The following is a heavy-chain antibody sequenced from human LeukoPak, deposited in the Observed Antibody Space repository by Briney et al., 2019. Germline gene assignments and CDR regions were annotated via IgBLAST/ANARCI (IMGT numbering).Heavy chain of an antibody. J-gene: IGHJ4*02. Sequence: GGSLRLSCAASGFTVSSNYMSWVRQAPGKGLEWVSVIYSGGSTFYADSVKGRFTISRDNSKNTLFLQMNSLRAEDTAVYYCARDQVGYSYGYGDFDYWGQGTLVTVSS. CDR3: ARDQVGYSYGYGDFDY. V-gene: IGHV3-53*01. CDR2: IYSGGST. D-gene: IGHD5-18*01. CDR1: GFTVSSNY.